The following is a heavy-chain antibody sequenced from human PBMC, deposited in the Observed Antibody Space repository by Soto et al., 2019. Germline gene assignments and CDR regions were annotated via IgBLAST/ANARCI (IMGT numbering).Heavy chain of an antibody. D-gene: IGHD2-15*01. V-gene: IGHV3-23*01. J-gene: IGHJ4*02. Sequence: GGSLRLSCAASGFPFSNHAMSWVRQAPGKGLEWVSGISDGGDLIYYADSVKGRFSMSRDNSENMLYLQMTNLRAEDTAIYFCAKRQGTGLAAKNFDFWGQGTLVTVYS. CDR3: AKRQGTGLAAKNFDF. CDR1: GFPFSNHA. CDR2: ISDGGDLI.